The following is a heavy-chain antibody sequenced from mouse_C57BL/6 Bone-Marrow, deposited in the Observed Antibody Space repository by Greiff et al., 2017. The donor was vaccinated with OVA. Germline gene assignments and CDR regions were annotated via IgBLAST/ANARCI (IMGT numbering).Heavy chain of an antibody. CDR3: ARLRTGGFWFGY. CDR1: GFTFSSYG. D-gene: IGHD1-1*02. J-gene: IGHJ3*01. V-gene: IGHV5-6*01. CDR2: ISSGGSYT. Sequence: EVNVVESGGDLVKPGGSLKLSCAASGFTFSSYGMSWVRQPPEKRLEWVATISSGGSYTYYPDSVKGRFTISRDNAKNTLYLQMSRLKSEDTDMYYGARLRTGGFWFGYWGQGILVTVSA.